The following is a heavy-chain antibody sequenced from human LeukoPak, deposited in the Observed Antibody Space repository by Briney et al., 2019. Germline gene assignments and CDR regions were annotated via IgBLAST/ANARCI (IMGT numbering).Heavy chain of an antibody. CDR2: ISAYNGNT. Sequence: VASVKVSCKASGYTFTSYGISGGRQAPGQRLEWMGWISAYNGNTNYAQKLQGRVTMTTDTSTSTAYMELRSLRSDDTAVYYCARMVYYYDSSGYYPDYWGQGTLVTVSS. V-gene: IGHV1-18*01. D-gene: IGHD3-22*01. CDR3: ARMVYYYDSSGYYPDY. CDR1: GYTFTSYG. J-gene: IGHJ4*02.